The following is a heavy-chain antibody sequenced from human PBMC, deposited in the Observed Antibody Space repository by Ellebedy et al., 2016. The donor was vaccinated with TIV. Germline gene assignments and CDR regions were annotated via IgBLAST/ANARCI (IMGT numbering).Heavy chain of an antibody. Sequence: MPSETLSLTCTVSGGSISSSNWWTWVRQPPGKGLEWIGEIYPGGSTNYSPSLESRVTMSVDRSKNQFSLNLRSVTAADTAVYFCASEDYWGQGTLVTVSS. CDR1: GGSISSSNW. CDR2: IYPGGST. V-gene: IGHV4-4*02. CDR3: ASEDY. J-gene: IGHJ4*02.